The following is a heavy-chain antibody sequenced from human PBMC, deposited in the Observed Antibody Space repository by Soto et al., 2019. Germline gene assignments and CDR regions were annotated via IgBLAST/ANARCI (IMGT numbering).Heavy chain of an antibody. Sequence: QLQLQESGSGLVKPSQTLSLTCAVSGGSISSGGYSWSWIRQPPGKGLEWIGYIYHSGSTYYNPSLKSRVTISVDRSKNQFSLKLSSVTAADTAVYYCARERHSDGAVVVDYWGQGTLVTVSS. CDR1: GGSISSGGYS. D-gene: IGHD2-15*01. CDR2: IYHSGST. J-gene: IGHJ4*02. CDR3: ARERHSDGAVVVDY. V-gene: IGHV4-30-2*01.